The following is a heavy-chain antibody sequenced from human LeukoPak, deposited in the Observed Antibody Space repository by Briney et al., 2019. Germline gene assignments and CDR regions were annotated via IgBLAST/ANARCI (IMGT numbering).Heavy chain of an antibody. CDR3: ASSGSYYYAFDI. Sequence: GGSLRLSCATSGFTFSNYGIHWVRQTPDKGLEWLAVISYDGNNQYYAASVKGRFAVSRDDSQNTAYLQMNGLRAEDTALYYCASSGSYYYAFDIWGQGTMVTVSS. J-gene: IGHJ3*02. CDR2: ISYDGNNQ. D-gene: IGHD1-26*01. V-gene: IGHV3-30*03. CDR1: GFTFSNYG.